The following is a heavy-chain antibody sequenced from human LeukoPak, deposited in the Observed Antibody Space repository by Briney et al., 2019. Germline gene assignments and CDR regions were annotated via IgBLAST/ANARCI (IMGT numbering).Heavy chain of an antibody. Sequence: QPGGSLRLSCVASGFIFDNYAMAWVRQAPGKGLEWVSGISGSAERMYYADSVRGRFTISRDNSKNTPFLQLNSLRADDTAVYFCAKRDYPSPTDFYPLFDYWGQGALVTVSS. J-gene: IGHJ4*02. CDR1: GFIFDNYA. CDR3: AKRDYPSPTDFYPLFDY. D-gene: IGHD3/OR15-3a*01. V-gene: IGHV3-23*01. CDR2: ISGSAERM.